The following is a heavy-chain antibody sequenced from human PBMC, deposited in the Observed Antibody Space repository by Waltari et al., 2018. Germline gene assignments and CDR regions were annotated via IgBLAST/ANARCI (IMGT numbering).Heavy chain of an antibody. CDR1: GYTFTSYA. CDR2: INAGNGNT. V-gene: IGHV1-3*01. CDR3: ARIWSGYYYPLDY. D-gene: IGHD3-3*01. Sequence: QVQLVQSGAEVKKPGASVKVSCKASGYTFTSYAMHWVRQAPGQRLEWMGWINAGNGNTKYSQKFQGRVTSTRDTSASTAYMELSSLRSEDTAVYYCARIWSGYYYPLDYWGQGTLVTVSS. J-gene: IGHJ4*02.